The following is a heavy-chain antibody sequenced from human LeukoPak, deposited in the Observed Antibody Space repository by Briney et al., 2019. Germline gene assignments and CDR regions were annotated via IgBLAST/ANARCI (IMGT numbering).Heavy chain of an antibody. J-gene: IGHJ4*02. CDR3: ATPTYDVGFGYFDY. CDR1: GYTFTGYY. V-gene: IGHV1-24*01. CDR2: FDPEDGET. D-gene: IGHD3-10*01. Sequence: ASVKVSCKASGYTFTGYYMHWVRQAPGKGLEWMGGFDPEDGETICAQKFLGRVTMTEDTSTDTAYMELSSLRSEDTAVYYCATPTYDVGFGYFDYWGQGTLVTVSS.